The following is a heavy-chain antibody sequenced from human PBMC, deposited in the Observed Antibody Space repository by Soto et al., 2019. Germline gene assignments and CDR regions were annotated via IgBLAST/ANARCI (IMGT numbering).Heavy chain of an antibody. CDR3: ARNSGYSYGWADY. D-gene: IGHD5-18*01. CDR1: GYTFTSYG. Sequence: AAVTVSCKASGYTFTSYGISWVRQALGQGLGWMGWINTNNANTNYAQNVQGRVTMGTDSSTSTAYMELTSLTSDDTAVYYCARNSGYSYGWADYWGQGTLVTVSS. CDR2: INTNNANT. J-gene: IGHJ4*02. V-gene: IGHV1-18*01.